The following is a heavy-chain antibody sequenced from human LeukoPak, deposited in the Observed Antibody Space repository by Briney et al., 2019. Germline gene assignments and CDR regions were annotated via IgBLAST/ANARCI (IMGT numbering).Heavy chain of an antibody. V-gene: IGHV4-30-4*08. CDR3: ARVGYYGSGSYYPDY. D-gene: IGHD3-10*01. J-gene: IGHJ4*02. Sequence: SQTLSLTCSVSGGSISSGDYYWSWIPQPPGKGLEWIDYICYSGSTYDNPSLTSRDTISGYAYTIHFPLKLSSVPAADTAVYYCARVGYYGSGSYYPDYWGLATLVTVPS. CDR2: ICYSGST. CDR1: GGSISSGDYY.